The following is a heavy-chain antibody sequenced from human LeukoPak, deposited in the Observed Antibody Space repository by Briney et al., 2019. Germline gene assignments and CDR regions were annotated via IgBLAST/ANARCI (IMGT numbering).Heavy chain of an antibody. J-gene: IGHJ4*02. CDR3: AKGRPGSGSPTSPLFDY. D-gene: IGHD3-10*01. V-gene: IGHV3-30*02. Sequence: PGGSLRLSCAASGFTFSSYGMHWVRQAPGKGLEWVAFIRYDGSNKYYADSVNGRFTISRDNSKNTLYLQMNSLRAEDTAVYYCAKGRPGSGSPTSPLFDYWGQGTLVTVSS. CDR1: GFTFSSYG. CDR2: IRYDGSNK.